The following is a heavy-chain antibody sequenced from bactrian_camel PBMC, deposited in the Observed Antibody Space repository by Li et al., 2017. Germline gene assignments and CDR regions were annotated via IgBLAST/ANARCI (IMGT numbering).Heavy chain of an antibody. V-gene: IGHV3S53*01. Sequence: HVQLVESGGGLVQAGGSLRLSCGSSSGHTGRMYCMAWFRLAPGKEREGVVALASDGSTWYADSVKGRFIISLDNAKTTVYLQMDDLKSEDTAMYYCAADQHRPVIGCSPGHQGYRYWGQGTQVTVS. D-gene: IGHD3*01. CDR1: GHTGRMYC. CDR3: AADQHRPVIGCSPGHQGYRY. J-gene: IGHJ4*01. CDR2: LASDGST.